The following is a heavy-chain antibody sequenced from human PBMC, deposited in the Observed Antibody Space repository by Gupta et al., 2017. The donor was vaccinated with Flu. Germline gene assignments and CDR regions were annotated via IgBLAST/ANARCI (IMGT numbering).Heavy chain of an antibody. J-gene: IGHJ3*02. V-gene: IGHV1-69*01. CDR1: GGTFSSYA. Sequence: QVQLVQSGAEVKKPGSSVKVSCKTSGGTFSSYAISWVRQAPGQGPEWLGGIIPMFVTANYAQEFQGRATITADESTSTVYMEVSGLTSEDTAMYYCARSMSTDWYWHASDIWGQGTRVTVSS. D-gene: IGHD2-8*02. CDR3: ARSMSTDWYWHASDI. CDR2: IIPMFVTA.